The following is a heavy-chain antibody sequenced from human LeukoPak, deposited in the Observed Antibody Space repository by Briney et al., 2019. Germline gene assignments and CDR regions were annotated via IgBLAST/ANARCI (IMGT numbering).Heavy chain of an antibody. Sequence: SETLSLTCTVSGGSISGSSYYWGWIRQPPGKGLEWIGSIYYSGSTYYNPSLKSRVTISVDTSKNQFSLKLSSVTAADTAVYYCAREYYYGSGSYVDVWGKGTTVTVSS. D-gene: IGHD3-10*01. J-gene: IGHJ6*03. CDR2: IYYSGST. V-gene: IGHV4-39*07. CDR1: GGSISGSSYY. CDR3: AREYYYGSGSYVDV.